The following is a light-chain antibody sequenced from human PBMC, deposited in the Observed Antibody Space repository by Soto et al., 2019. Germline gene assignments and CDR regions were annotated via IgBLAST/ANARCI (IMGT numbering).Light chain of an antibody. CDR1: QTVGRY. CDR3: QQRLHWPIT. V-gene: IGKV3-11*01. Sequence: EIVLTQSPATLSLSPGDRVTLSCRASQTVGRYLSWYQHSPGQVPRLLVYDTSNRATGIPARFSGSGSETDFTLTISSLEPEDFAVYYCQQRLHWPITFGQGTRLEIK. J-gene: IGKJ5*01. CDR2: DTS.